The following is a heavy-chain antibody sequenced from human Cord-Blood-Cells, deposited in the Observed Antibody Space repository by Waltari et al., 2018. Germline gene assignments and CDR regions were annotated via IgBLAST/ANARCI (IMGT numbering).Heavy chain of an antibody. CDR2: INHSGST. CDR3: ASSIAARLFDY. CDR1: GWSFSGYY. Sequence: QVQLQQWGAGLLKPSETLSLTCAVYGWSFSGYYWSGIRQPPGNGLEWIGEINHSGSTNYNPSPKCRVTISVDTSKNQCSLRPSAVTAADTAVYYCASSIAARLFDYWGQGTLVTVSS. D-gene: IGHD6-6*01. J-gene: IGHJ4*02. V-gene: IGHV4-34*01.